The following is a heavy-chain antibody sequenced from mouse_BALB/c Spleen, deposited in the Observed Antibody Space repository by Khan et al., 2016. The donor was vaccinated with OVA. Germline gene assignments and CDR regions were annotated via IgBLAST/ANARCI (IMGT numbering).Heavy chain of an antibody. CDR1: GDSITSGY. CDR2: MIYSGHT. CDR3: ASSIYKYGVLY. Sequence: EVQLQESGPSLVKPSQTLSLICSVTGDSITSGYWNWIRKFPGNKFEFMGYMIYSGHTYYNPSLKRRISITRHTSKNQSYLQLNSVTTEDTATYYGASSIYKYGVLYWGRGTLVSVSA. V-gene: IGHV3-8*02. D-gene: IGHD2-14*01. J-gene: IGHJ3*01.